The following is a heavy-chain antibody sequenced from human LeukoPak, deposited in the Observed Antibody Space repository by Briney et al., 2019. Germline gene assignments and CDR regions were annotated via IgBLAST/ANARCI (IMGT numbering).Heavy chain of an antibody. V-gene: IGHV3-23*01. CDR3: AIGGYCGATNCYIAY. CDR1: GFTFSSHA. J-gene: IGHJ4*02. Sequence: GGSLRLSCVGSGFTFSSHAMSWVRQAPEKGLEWVSGIYESGQTTHYADSVKGRFSISGDNSKNTLYLQMDSLSAEDSAVYYCAIGGYCGATNCYIAYWGQGTLVTVSS. CDR2: IYESGQTT. D-gene: IGHD2-2*01.